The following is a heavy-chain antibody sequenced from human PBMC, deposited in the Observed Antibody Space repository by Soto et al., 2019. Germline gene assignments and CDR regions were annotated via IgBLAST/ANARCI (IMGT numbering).Heavy chain of an antibody. CDR1: GFTFSSYA. CDR2: ITGPGSTT. D-gene: IGHD3-10*01. J-gene: IGHJ4*02. CDR3: SKVTDYYGSDY. Sequence: GGSLRLSCAASGFTFSSYAMTWVRQAPGKGLEWVSSITGPGSTTYYADSVKGRFTISRDNSKNTLYLQMNSLRAEDTAVYYCSKVTDYYGSDYWGQGTLVTVSS. V-gene: IGHV3-23*01.